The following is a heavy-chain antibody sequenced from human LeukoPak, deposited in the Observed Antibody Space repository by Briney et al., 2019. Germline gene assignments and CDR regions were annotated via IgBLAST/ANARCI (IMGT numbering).Heavy chain of an antibody. D-gene: IGHD6-19*01. Sequence: GGSLRLSCAASGFTFSSYAMSWARQAPGKGLEWVSGISGSGGSTYYADSVKGRFTISRDNSKNTLFLQMNSLRAEDTAVYYCAKHSSAVAAPFDYWGQGTLVTVSS. V-gene: IGHV3-23*01. J-gene: IGHJ4*02. CDR1: GFTFSSYA. CDR3: AKHSSAVAAPFDY. CDR2: ISGSGGST.